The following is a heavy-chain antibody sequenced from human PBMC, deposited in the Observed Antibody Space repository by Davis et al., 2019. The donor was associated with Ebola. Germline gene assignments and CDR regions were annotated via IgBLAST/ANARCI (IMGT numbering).Heavy chain of an antibody. CDR3: AKDRYYDNSPLYFESES. V-gene: IGHV1-69*13. Sequence: SVKVSCKASGDTFSSYAISWVRQAPGQGLEWVGGIIPIFDTATYAHNFQDRVTITADESRITAYLELSSLRSEDTAVYYCAKDRYYDNSPLYFESESWGQGTLVTVSS. CDR2: IIPIFDTA. D-gene: IGHD3-22*01. CDR1: GDTFSSYA. J-gene: IGHJ4*02.